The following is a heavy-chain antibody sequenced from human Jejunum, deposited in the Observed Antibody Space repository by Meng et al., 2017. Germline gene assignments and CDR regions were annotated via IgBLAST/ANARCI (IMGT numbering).Heavy chain of an antibody. CDR1: GFTFGDYI. Sequence: GESLKISCITSGFTFGDYIMSWVRQAPGKGLEWVGFIRNKAYGGTTEYAASVKDRFTISTDDSKSIAYLQLNSLKIEDTAVYYCTRGVITKFYRAEPHFDYWGQGALVTVSS. CDR3: TRGVITKFYRAEPHFDY. J-gene: IGHJ4*02. D-gene: IGHD3-9*01. CDR2: IRNKAYGGTT. V-gene: IGHV3-49*04.